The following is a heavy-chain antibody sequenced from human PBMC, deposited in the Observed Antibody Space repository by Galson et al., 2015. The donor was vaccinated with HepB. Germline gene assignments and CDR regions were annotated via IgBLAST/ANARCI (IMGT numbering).Heavy chain of an antibody. CDR1: GATFTTYS. V-gene: IGHV1-69*13. CDR3: ARVMYWNYYDSGSHGPKYYYGMDV. D-gene: IGHD3-10*01. Sequence: SVTVSCKASGATFTTYSITWVRQAPGQGLEWMGGIIPVFATANYAQKFQGRVRITADESTTTAYMELSSLRSEDTALYYCARVMYWNYYDSGSHGPKYYYGMDVWGQGTTVTVFS. CDR2: IIPVFATA. J-gene: IGHJ6*02.